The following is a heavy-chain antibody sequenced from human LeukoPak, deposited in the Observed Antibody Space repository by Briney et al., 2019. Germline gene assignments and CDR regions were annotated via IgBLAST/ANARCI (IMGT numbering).Heavy chain of an antibody. CDR3: ARGVDWSYGISDGMDV. V-gene: IGHV3-30-3*01. CDR2: ISYDGSNK. Sequence: GGSLRLSCAASGFTFSSYAMHWVRQAPGKGLEWVAVISYDGSNKYCAGSVKGRFTISRDNSKNTLYLQMNSLRAEDTAVYCCARGVDWSYGISDGMDVWGQGTTVTVSS. D-gene: IGHD5-18*01. CDR1: GFTFSSYA. J-gene: IGHJ6*02.